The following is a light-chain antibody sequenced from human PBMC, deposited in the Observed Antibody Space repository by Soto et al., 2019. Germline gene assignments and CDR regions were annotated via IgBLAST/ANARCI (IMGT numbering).Light chain of an antibody. J-gene: IGKJ1*01. CDR2: GAS. CDR1: QSVLYSSNNKNY. Sequence: DIVMTQSPDSLAVSLGERATINCKSSQSVLYSSNNKNYLAWYQQKPGQAPRLLIYGASSRATGIPDRFSGSGSGTDFNLTISRLESGDFAVYYCQQYGTSPRTFGQGTKVDI. V-gene: IGKV4-1*01. CDR3: QQYGTSPRT.